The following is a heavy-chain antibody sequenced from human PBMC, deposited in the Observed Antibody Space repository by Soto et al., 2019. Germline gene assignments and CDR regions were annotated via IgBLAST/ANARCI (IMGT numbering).Heavy chain of an antibody. CDR3: ARHSYYSNPLRFDP. CDR1: GGSITGYY. Sequence: QVQLQESGPGLVQPSETLSLTCTVSGGSITGYYWSWIRQPPGKGPEWIGNIHYSGSTNYNPSLKSRVTISLDTSKHQFSLRLSSVTAAETAVYYCARHSYYSNPLRFDPWGQGTLVTVSS. CDR2: IHYSGST. J-gene: IGHJ5*02. V-gene: IGHV4-59*08. D-gene: IGHD4-4*01.